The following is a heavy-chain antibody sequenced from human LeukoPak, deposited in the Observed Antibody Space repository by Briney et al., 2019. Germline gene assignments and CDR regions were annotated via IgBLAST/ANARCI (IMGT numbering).Heavy chain of an antibody. J-gene: IGHJ6*03. Sequence: GGSLRLSCAASGFTFSYYNMNWVRQAPGEGLEWVSYISSSSSTIHYADSVKGRFTITRDNAKNSQFLQMNSLRDEDTAVYYCARASTITVRPGGYYHYYMDVWGKGTTVTVSS. CDR3: ARASTITVRPGGYYHYYMDV. D-gene: IGHD6-6*01. CDR1: GFTFSYYN. V-gene: IGHV3-48*02. CDR2: ISSSSSTI.